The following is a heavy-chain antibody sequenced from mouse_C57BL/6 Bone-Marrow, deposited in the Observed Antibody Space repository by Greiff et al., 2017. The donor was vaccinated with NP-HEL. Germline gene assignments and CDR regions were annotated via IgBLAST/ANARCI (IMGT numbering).Heavy chain of an antibody. J-gene: IGHJ2*01. CDR3: VRSILFISTSGCFFDY. Sequence: EVQLQQSGPELVKPGASVKISCKASGYTFTDYYMNWVKQSHGKSLEWIGDINPNNGGTSYNQKFKGKATLTVDKTSSTAYMELSRLTSEDSAVYYCVRSILFISTSGCFFDYWGKGTTLTVSS. D-gene: IGHD1-1*01. CDR2: INPNNGGT. CDR1: GYTFTDYY. V-gene: IGHV1-26*01.